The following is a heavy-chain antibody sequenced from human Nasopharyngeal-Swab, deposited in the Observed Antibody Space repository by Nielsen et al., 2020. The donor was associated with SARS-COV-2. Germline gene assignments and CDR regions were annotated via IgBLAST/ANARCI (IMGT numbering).Heavy chain of an antibody. Sequence: VRQAPGKGLEWVSSISSSSSYIYYADSVKGRFTISRDNAKNSLYLQMNSLRAEDTAVYYCARSRARIQYDFWSGYYYYGMDVWGQGTTVTVSS. CDR2: ISSSSSYI. CDR3: ARSRARIQYDFWSGYYYYGMDV. J-gene: IGHJ6*02. V-gene: IGHV3-21*01. D-gene: IGHD3-3*01.